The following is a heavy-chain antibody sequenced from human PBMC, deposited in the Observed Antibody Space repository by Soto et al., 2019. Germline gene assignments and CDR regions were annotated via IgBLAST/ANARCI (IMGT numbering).Heavy chain of an antibody. V-gene: IGHV3-48*01. Sequence: EVQLVESGGGLVQPGGSVRLSCAASGFTFSNYDMNWVRQAPGQGLEWVSYIISSGGTMSYADSVKGRFTISRDDAKNSLYLLMNSLRVEDTAVYFCARDGSRYYGMDVWGQGTTVTVS. CDR1: GFTFSNYD. CDR2: IISSGGTM. CDR3: ARDGSRYYGMDV. J-gene: IGHJ6*02.